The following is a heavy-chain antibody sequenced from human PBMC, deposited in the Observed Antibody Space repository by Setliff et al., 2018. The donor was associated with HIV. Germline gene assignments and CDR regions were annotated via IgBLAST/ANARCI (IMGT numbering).Heavy chain of an antibody. CDR1: GGSLSGYY. V-gene: IGHV4-34*01. D-gene: IGHD1-26*01. CDR2: INHSGST. J-gene: IGHJ5*02. Sequence: PSETLSLTCAVYGGSLSGYYWSWIRQPPGKGLEWIGEINHSGSTNYNPSLKSRVTISVDTSKNQFSLKLSSVTAADTAVYYCARGVRVGPTTTANWFDPWGQGTLVTVSS. CDR3: ARGVRVGPTTTANWFDP.